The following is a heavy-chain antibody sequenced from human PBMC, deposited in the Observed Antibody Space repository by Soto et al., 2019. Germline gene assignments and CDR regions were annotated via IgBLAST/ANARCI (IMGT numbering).Heavy chain of an antibody. Sequence: QVQLVQSGAEVKKPGASVKVSCKASGYTFTSYGISWVRQAPGQGLEWMGWISAYNGNTNYAQKLQGRVTMTTDTSTSTAYMELRSLRSDDTAVYYCARDGEKMSKHSSSWIDYYYYGMDVWGQGTTVTVSS. J-gene: IGHJ6*02. CDR1: GYTFTSYG. V-gene: IGHV1-18*01. D-gene: IGHD6-13*01. CDR3: ARDGEKMSKHSSSWIDYYYYGMDV. CDR2: ISAYNGNT.